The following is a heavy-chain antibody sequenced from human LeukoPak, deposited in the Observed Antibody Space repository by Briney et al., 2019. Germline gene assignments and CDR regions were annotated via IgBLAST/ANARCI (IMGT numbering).Heavy chain of an antibody. CDR1: GFTFSNYW. D-gene: IGHD3-10*01. CDR2: IKEDESEK. V-gene: IGHV3-7*01. Sequence: GGSLRLSCAASGFTFSNYWMSWVRQAPGNGPEWVANIKEDESEKNYVDSVKGRFTISRDSAKNSLYLQMNSLRAEDTAVYYCARVTSGSSYRPFDYWGQGTLVTVSP. CDR3: ARVTSGSSYRPFDY. J-gene: IGHJ4*02.